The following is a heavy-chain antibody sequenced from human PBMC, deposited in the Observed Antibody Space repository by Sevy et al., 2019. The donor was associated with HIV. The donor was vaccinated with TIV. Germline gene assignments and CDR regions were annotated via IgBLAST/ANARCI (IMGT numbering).Heavy chain of an antibody. D-gene: IGHD5-12*01. CDR1: GYMFNAYW. CDR3: TRDAGIYGPPWWFDP. CDR2: VSPVNGAT. V-gene: IGHV1-2*02. Sequence: ASVKVSCKASGYMFNAYWIHWVRQAPGQGLEWMGGVSPVNGATLYEHSFQGRVTMTLDTSINTAYMELTRLTSDDTAVYFCTRDAGIYGPPWWFDPWGQGTLVTVSS. J-gene: IGHJ5*02.